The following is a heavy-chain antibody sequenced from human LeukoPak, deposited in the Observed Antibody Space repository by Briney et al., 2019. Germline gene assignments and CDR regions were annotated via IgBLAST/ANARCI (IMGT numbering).Heavy chain of an antibody. Sequence: GASVKVSCKASGYTFTGYYMHWVRQAPGQGLEWMGWINPNSGGTNYAQKFQGRVTMTRDTSISTAYMELSSLRSEDTAVYYCARVPVGAIADVRIAFDIWGQGTMVTVSS. V-gene: IGHV1-2*02. D-gene: IGHD1-26*01. CDR2: INPNSGGT. CDR3: ARVPVGAIADVRIAFDI. CDR1: GYTFTGYY. J-gene: IGHJ3*02.